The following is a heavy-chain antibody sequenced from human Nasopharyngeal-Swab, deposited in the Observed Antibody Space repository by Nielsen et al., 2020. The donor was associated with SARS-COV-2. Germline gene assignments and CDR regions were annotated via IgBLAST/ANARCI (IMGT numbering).Heavy chain of an antibody. CDR2: ISWNSGST. CDR1: GFTFHYYA. V-gene: IGHV3-9*01. J-gene: IGHJ3*02. CDR3: AKDPFQTSGSWKGGAFDI. Sequence: GESLKLSCASSGFTFHYYALHWVRQAPGKGLEWVSGISWNSGSTGYADSVKGRFTISRDNAKNSLYLQMNSLRAEDTALYYCAKDPFQTSGSWKGGAFDIWGQGTMVTVSS. D-gene: IGHD1-26*01.